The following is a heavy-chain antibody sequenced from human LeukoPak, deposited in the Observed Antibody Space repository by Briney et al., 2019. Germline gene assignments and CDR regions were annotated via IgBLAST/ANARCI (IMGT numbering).Heavy chain of an antibody. V-gene: IGHV4-34*01. CDR1: GGSFSGYY. Sequence: IPSETLSLTCAVYGGSFSGYYWSWIRQRPGKGLEWIGEINHSGSTNYNPSLKSRVTISIDTSKNQFSLKLSSVTAADTAVYYCARGRRRVNPVWGSYRSEAEPGFDYWGQGTLVTVSS. CDR2: INHSGST. CDR3: ARGRRRVNPVWGSYRSEAEPGFDY. J-gene: IGHJ4*02. D-gene: IGHD3-16*02.